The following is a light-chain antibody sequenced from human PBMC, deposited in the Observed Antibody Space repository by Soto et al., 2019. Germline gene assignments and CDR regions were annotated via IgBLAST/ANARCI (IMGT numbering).Light chain of an antibody. CDR1: SSDVGGYNY. CDR2: EVS. V-gene: IGLV2-8*01. Sequence: QSALTQPPSASGSPGQSVTISCTGTSSDVGGYNYVSWYQQHPGKAPKLMIYEVSKRPSGVPDRFSGSKSGNTASLTVSGLQAEDEADYYCSSDAGSNKYGFGTGTKVTVL. J-gene: IGLJ1*01. CDR3: SSDAGSNKYG.